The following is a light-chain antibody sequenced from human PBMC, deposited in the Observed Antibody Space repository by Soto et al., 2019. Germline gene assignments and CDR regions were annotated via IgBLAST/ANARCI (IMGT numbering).Light chain of an antibody. Sequence: SVLTHSPATLSFSPGEIATLSFRASQTVRNNYLAWYQQKPGQAPRLLIYDASSRATGIPDRFSGGGSGTDFTPTISRLEPEDFAVYYCQQFSSYPLTFGGGTKV. CDR3: QQFSSYPLT. CDR1: QTVRNNY. CDR2: DAS. V-gene: IGKV3-20*01. J-gene: IGKJ4*01.